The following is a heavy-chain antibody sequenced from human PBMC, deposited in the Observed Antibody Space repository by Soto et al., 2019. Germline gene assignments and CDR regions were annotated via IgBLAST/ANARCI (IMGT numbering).Heavy chain of an antibody. CDR3: AKEEYYYDWSCDFRGETYFDT. D-gene: IGHD3-22*01. J-gene: IGHJ5*02. CDR1: GLTFSSYA. V-gene: IGHV3-23*01. Sequence: SLRHSCSAAGLTFSSYAMCRLRQDTGKGLEWVSAISGSGGSTYYADSVKGRFTISRDNSKNTLYLQMNSLRAEDTAVYDCAKEEYYYDWSCDFRGETYFDTRGQRNPVTVSS. CDR2: ISGSGGST.